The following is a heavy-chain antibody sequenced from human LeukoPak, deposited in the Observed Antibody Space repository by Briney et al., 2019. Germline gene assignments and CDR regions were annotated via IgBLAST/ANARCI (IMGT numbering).Heavy chain of an antibody. J-gene: IGHJ4*02. D-gene: IGHD1-26*01. V-gene: IGHV3-9*01. CDR1: GFTFDDYA. CDR3: AKAVGATLRTSFDY. Sequence: GGSLRLSCAASGFTFDDYAMPWVRQAPGKGLEWVSGISWNSGSTGYADSVKGRFTISRDNAKNSLYLQMNSLRAEDTALYYCAKAVGATLRTSFDYWGQGTLVTVSS. CDR2: ISWNSGST.